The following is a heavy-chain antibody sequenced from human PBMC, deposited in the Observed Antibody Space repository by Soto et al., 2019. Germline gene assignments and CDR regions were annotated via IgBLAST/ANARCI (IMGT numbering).Heavy chain of an antibody. V-gene: IGHV3-33*01. CDR1: GFTFSSYG. CDR3: ARADYYDSSGYISS. D-gene: IGHD3-22*01. CDR2: IWYDGSNK. J-gene: IGHJ5*02. Sequence: QVQLVESGGGVVQPGRSLRLSCAASGFTFSSYGMHWVRQVPGKGLEWVAVIWYDGSNKYYADSVKGRFTISRDNSKNTLYLQMNSLRAEDTAVYYCARADYYDSSGYISSWGQGTLVTVSS.